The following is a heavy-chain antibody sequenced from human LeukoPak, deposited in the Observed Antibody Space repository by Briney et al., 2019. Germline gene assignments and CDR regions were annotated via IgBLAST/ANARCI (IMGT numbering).Heavy chain of an antibody. V-gene: IGHV3-53*01. Sequence: PGGSLRLSCAASGFTVSSNYMSWVRQAPGKGLEWVSVIYSGGSTYYADSVKGRFTISGDNSKNTLYLQMNSLRAEDTAVYYCARKGGSGYEADNWFDPWGQGTLVTVSS. CDR2: IYSGGST. CDR1: GFTVSSNY. CDR3: ARKGGSGYEADNWFDP. D-gene: IGHD5-12*01. J-gene: IGHJ5*02.